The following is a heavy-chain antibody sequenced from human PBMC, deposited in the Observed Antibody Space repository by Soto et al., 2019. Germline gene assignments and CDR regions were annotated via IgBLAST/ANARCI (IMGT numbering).Heavy chain of an antibody. Sequence: GGSLRLSCAASGFTFSSYAMSWVRQAPGKGLEWVSAISGSGGSTYYADSVKGRFTISRDNSKNTLYLQMNSLRAEDTAVYYCAKDRGAVARKYYFDYWSQGTLVTVSS. CDR1: GFTFSSYA. CDR2: ISGSGGST. V-gene: IGHV3-23*01. J-gene: IGHJ4*02. D-gene: IGHD6-19*01. CDR3: AKDRGAVARKYYFDY.